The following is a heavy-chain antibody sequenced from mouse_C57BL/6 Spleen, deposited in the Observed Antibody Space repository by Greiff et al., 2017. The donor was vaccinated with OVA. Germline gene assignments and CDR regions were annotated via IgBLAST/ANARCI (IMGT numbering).Heavy chain of an antibody. CDR3: ARRRTGSSYEGYFDV. J-gene: IGHJ1*03. CDR2: IYPGDGDT. CDR1: GYAFSSSW. D-gene: IGHD1-1*01. Sequence: VQLQQSGPELVKPGASVKISCKASGYAFSSSWMNWVKQRPGTGLEWIGRIYPGDGDTNYNGKFKGKATLTADKSSSTAYMQLSSLTSEDSAVYFCARRRTGSSYEGYFDVWGTGTTVTVSS. V-gene: IGHV1-82*01.